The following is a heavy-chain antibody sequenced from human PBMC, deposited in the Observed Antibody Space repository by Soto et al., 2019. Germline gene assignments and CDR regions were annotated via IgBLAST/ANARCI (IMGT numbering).Heavy chain of an antibody. CDR1: GFTFDDYA. CDR2: ISWNSGSI. D-gene: IGHD6-19*01. J-gene: IGHJ4*02. CDR3: AKARIAVAGTGYYVAY. Sequence: SLRLSCAASGFTFDDYAMHWVRQAPGKGLEWVSGISWNSGSIGYADSVKGRFTISRDNAKNSLYLQMNSLRAEDTALYYCAKARIAVAGTGYYVAYRVQGTLVTVSS. V-gene: IGHV3-9*01.